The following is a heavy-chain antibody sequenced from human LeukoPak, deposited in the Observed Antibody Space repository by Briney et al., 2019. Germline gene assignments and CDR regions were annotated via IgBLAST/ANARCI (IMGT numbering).Heavy chain of an antibody. Sequence: GGSLRLSCGASGFTFRSYIMSWVRQAPGKGLEWISYISTGGSTMYYADSVKGRFTIARDDAQNSLSLQMNSLRAGDTAVYYCIKEAGYCSGGGCYRWFDSWGRGTLVTVSS. CDR2: ISTGGSTM. J-gene: IGHJ5*01. CDR3: IKEAGYCSGGGCYRWFDS. V-gene: IGHV3-48*01. D-gene: IGHD2-15*01. CDR1: GFTFRSYI.